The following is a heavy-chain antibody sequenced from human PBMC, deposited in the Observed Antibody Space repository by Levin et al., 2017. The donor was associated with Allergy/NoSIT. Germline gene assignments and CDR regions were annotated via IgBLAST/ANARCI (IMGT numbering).Heavy chain of an antibody. CDR1: EISFSIYD. J-gene: IGHJ4*02. V-gene: IGHV3-23*01. CDR2: ISGSGGRT. D-gene: IGHD4-11*01. Sequence: GGSLRLSCVASEISFSIYDMNWVRQAPGKGLEWVSGISGSGGRTYYADSVKGRFTISRDNSKTTLYLQMNSLRAEDTAVYYCARVPLNGDYSNFDYWGQGTLVTVSS. CDR3: ARVPLNGDYSNFDY.